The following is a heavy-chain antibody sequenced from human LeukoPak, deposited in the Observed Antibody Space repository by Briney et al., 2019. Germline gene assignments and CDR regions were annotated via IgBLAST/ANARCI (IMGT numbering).Heavy chain of an antibody. J-gene: IGHJ4*02. CDR3: ARGPYYYDSSGYLF. Sequence: GSLRLSCAASGFTFSSYAMHWVRQAPGKGLEYVSAISSNGGSTYYANSVKGRFTISRDNSKNTLYLQMGSLRAEDMAVYYCARGPYYYDSSGYLFWGQGTLVTVSS. V-gene: IGHV3-64*01. D-gene: IGHD3-22*01. CDR2: ISSNGGST. CDR1: GFTFSSYA.